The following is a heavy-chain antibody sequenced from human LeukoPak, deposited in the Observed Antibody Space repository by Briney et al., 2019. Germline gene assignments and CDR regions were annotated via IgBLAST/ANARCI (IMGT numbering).Heavy chain of an antibody. CDR2: ISGSGGNT. V-gene: IGHV3-23*01. Sequence: PGGSLRLSCAASGFSFSNYAMSWVRQAPGKGLEWVSAISGSGGNTYNADSVKGRFTISRDNSKNTLYLQMNSLRAEDTAVYYCARRYYDFWSGFYYYGMDVWGQGATVTVSS. J-gene: IGHJ6*02. CDR1: GFSFSNYA. CDR3: ARRYYDFWSGFYYYGMDV. D-gene: IGHD3-3*01.